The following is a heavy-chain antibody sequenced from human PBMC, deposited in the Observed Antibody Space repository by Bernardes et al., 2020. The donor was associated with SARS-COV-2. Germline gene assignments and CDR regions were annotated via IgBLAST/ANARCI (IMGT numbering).Heavy chain of an antibody. CDR2: LYYSETT. V-gene: IGHV4-59*02. CDR1: GGSVSSYY. D-gene: IGHD5-18*01. J-gene: IGHJ4*02. Sequence: SETLSLTCSVSGGSVSSYYWSWIRQPPGKGLEWIGYLYYSETTNYNPSLKSRVTMSVDTSKNQFSLKLSSVTAADTAVYYCAREVDTASAEFDYWGQGTLVTVSS. CDR3: AREVDTASAEFDY.